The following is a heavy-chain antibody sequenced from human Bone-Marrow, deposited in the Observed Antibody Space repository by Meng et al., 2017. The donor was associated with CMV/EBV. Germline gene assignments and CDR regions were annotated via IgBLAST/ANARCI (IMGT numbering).Heavy chain of an antibody. J-gene: IGHJ4*02. CDR3: ARGWLQLRALDY. Sequence: GGSLRLSCAASGFTFSSYAMSWVRQAPGKGLEWVSAISGSGGSTYYADSVKGRFTISRDNSKNTLYLQMNSLRAEDTAVYYCARGWLQLRALDYWGQGTLVTVSS. D-gene: IGHD5-24*01. CDR1: GFTFSSYA. V-gene: IGHV3-23*01. CDR2: ISGSGGST.